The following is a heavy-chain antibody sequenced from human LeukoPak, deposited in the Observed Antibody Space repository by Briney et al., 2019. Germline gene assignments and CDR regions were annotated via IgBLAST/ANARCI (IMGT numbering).Heavy chain of an antibody. J-gene: IGHJ4*02. CDR3: ASRSSSWYSEPHFDY. Sequence: ASVKVSCKASGYTFTSYDINWVRQATGQGLEWMGWMNPNSGNTGYAQKFQGRVTITRNTSISTAYMELSSLRSGDTAVYYCASRSSSWYSEPHFDYWGQGTLVTVSS. CDR1: GYTFTSYD. CDR2: MNPNSGNT. D-gene: IGHD6-13*01. V-gene: IGHV1-8*03.